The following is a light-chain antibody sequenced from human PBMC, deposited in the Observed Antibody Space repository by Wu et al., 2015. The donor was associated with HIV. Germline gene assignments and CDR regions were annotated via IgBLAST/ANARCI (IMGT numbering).Light chain of an antibody. Sequence: EIVLTHSPGTLSLSPGERATLSCRASQFIGNNLDWYQQKPGQAPRLLIYDASNRATGIPARFSGSGSGTDFTLTISSLEPEDFAVYYCQQRSNWPPVFGQGTRLEIK. V-gene: IGKV3-11*01. J-gene: IGKJ5*01. CDR1: QFIGNN. CDR3: QQRSNWPPV. CDR2: DAS.